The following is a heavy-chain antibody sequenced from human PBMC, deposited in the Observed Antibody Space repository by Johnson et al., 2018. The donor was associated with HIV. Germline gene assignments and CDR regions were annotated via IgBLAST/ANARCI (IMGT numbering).Heavy chain of an antibody. CDR1: GFTFSSYA. V-gene: IGHV3-30*04. CDR3: AAGGRTEAVA. D-gene: IGHD3-16*01. J-gene: IGHJ3*01. CDR2: ISYDGSNK. Sequence: QVQLVESGGGVVQPGRSLRLSCAASGFTFSSYAMHWVRQAPGKGLAWVAVISYDGSNKYYADSVKGRFTISRDNAKNSLYLQMNSLRAEDTAVYYCAAGGRTEAVAWGQGTMVTVSS.